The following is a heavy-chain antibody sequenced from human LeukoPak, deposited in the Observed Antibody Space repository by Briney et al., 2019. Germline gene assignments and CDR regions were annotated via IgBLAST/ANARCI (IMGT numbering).Heavy chain of an antibody. V-gene: IGHV4-4*09. CDR3: ARGGGGWLQLSAFDI. J-gene: IGHJ3*02. Sequence: SETLSLTCTVSGGSISNNYWSWIRQPPGEGLEWIGYIYFTGTTNYNPSLKTRVTISLDTSKDQFSLKLSSVTAADTAVYYCARGGGGWLQLSAFDIWGQGTMVTVSS. CDR1: GGSISNNY. CDR2: IYFTGTT. D-gene: IGHD5-24*01.